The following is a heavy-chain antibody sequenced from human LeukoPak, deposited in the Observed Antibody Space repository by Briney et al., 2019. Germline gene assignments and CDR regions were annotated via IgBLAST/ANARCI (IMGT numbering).Heavy chain of an antibody. CDR3: AKLRGGYYDSSGFYSWYFDV. CDR2: IYSSGST. V-gene: IGHV4-61*01. D-gene: IGHD3-22*01. CDR1: GGSVSSGTYY. Sequence: SETLSLTCTISGGSVSSGTYYWSWIRQPPGKGLEWIGYIYSSGSTKYDPSLGTRVGMSIDTSKKQLSLNLRTVTAADTAVYYCAKLRGGYYDSSGFYSWYFDVWGRGALVAVSS. J-gene: IGHJ2*01.